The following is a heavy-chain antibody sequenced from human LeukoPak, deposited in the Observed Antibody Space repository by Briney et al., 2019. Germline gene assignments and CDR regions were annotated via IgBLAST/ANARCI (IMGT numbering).Heavy chain of an antibody. V-gene: IGHV3-21*01. Sequence: GGSLRLSCAASGFTFSSYSMNWVRQAPGKGLEWVPSITSSSSYIYFADSLKGRFTISRDNAKNSLYLQMNSLRAEDTAVYYCARDRAIQLFDYWGQGTLVTVSS. D-gene: IGHD5-18*01. CDR2: ITSSSSYI. CDR1: GFTFSSYS. J-gene: IGHJ4*02. CDR3: ARDRAIQLFDY.